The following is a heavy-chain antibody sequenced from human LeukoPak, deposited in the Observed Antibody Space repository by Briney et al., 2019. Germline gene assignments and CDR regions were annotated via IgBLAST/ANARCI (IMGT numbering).Heavy chain of an antibody. CDR2: ISGSGGST. J-gene: IGHJ4*02. Sequence: GGSLRLSCAAPGFTFSSYAMSWVRQAPGKGLEWVSAISGSGGSTYYADSVKGRFTISRDNAKNSLYLQMNSLRAEDTAVYYCARPAAYCGGDCYWAFDYWGQGTLVTVSS. CDR3: ARPAAYCGGDCYWAFDY. V-gene: IGHV3-23*01. D-gene: IGHD2-21*01. CDR1: GFTFSSYA.